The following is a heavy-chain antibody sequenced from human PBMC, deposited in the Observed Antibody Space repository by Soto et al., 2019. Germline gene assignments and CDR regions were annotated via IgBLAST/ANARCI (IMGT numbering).Heavy chain of an antibody. D-gene: IGHD2-15*01. CDR2: INPNSGGT. CDR3: ARDRGGFCSGGDCYPSYYFDY. J-gene: IGHJ4*02. CDR1: GYTFTGYF. Sequence: QVQLVQSGAEVKKPGASVMVSCKASGYTFTGYFMHWVRQAPGQGLEWMGWINPNSGGTNYAQKFQGRVTMTRDTSISTAYMEVSRLRSDDTAVYYCARDRGGFCSGGDCYPSYYFDYWGQETLVTVSS. V-gene: IGHV1-2*02.